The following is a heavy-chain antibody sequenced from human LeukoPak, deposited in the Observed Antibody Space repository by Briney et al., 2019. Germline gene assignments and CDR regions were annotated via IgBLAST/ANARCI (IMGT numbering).Heavy chain of an antibody. J-gene: IGHJ6*02. CDR3: ARADANIVVVPAAPKYYYYYGMDV. D-gene: IGHD2-2*01. Sequence: GGSLRLSCAASGFTFSSYSMNWVRQAPGKGLEWVSSISSSSSYIYYADSVKGRFTISRDNTKNSLYLQMNSLRAEDTAVYYCARADANIVVVPAAPKYYYYYGMDVWGQGTTVTVSS. CDR2: ISSSSSYI. CDR1: GFTFSSYS. V-gene: IGHV3-21*01.